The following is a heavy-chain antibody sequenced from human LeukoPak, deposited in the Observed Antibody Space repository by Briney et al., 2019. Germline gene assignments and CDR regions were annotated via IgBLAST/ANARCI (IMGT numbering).Heavy chain of an antibody. J-gene: IGHJ4*02. D-gene: IGHD6-6*01. Sequence: SETLFLTCTGSGGSIRSYYWSWIRQPPGKGLDWIVYICYSGSTNYNPSLKRRVTISVNTSNNPFSLRLSSVTSADTAVYFCARHVGIAARPVDYWGQGTLVTVSS. CDR3: ARHVGIAARPVDY. V-gene: IGHV4-59*08. CDR2: ICYSGST. CDR1: GGSIRSYY.